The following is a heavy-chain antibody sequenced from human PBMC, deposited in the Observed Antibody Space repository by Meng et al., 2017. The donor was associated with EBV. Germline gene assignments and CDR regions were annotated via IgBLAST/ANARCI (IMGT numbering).Heavy chain of an antibody. CDR2: LIPKSDAP. D-gene: IGHD3-10*01. Sequence: QVQLVQSGAEVKXPXSSVKVSCKTSGGTFRSDAVRWVRQAPGQGLEWMGGLIPKSDAPYYAQKFQDRVTITADESTSTHYMDLSGLRSEDTAVYYCASESGRGFTPDYLGQGTLVTVSS. V-gene: IGHV1-69*01. J-gene: IGHJ4*02. CDR1: GGTFRSDA. CDR3: ASESGRGFTPDY.